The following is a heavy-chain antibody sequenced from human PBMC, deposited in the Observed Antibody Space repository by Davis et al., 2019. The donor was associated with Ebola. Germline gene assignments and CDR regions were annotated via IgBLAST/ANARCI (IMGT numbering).Heavy chain of an antibody. V-gene: IGHV3-21*01. CDR1: GFTFSSYS. CDR2: ISSSSSYI. CDR3: ARSAGGYSYGKVDY. Sequence: PGGSLRLSCAASGFTFSSYSMNWVRQAPGKGLEWVSSISSSSSYIYYADSVKGRFTNSRDNAKNSVYLQMNSLRAEDTAVYYCARSAGGYSYGKVDYWGQGTLVTVSS. D-gene: IGHD5-18*01. J-gene: IGHJ4*02.